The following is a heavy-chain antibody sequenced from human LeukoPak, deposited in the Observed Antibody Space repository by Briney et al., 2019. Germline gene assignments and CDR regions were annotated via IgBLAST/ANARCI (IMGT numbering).Heavy chain of an antibody. J-gene: IGHJ5*02. Sequence: GGSLRLSCAASGFTFSNYDMSWVRQAPGKGLEWVSSISDSGGSTYYAASVKGQFTISRDTSKNTLYLQMTNLRAADTAVYYCAKDLSRAVAADWFDPWDQGSLVTVSS. CDR2: ISDSGGST. CDR1: GFTFSNYD. D-gene: IGHD6-19*01. V-gene: IGHV3-23*01. CDR3: AKDLSRAVAADWFDP.